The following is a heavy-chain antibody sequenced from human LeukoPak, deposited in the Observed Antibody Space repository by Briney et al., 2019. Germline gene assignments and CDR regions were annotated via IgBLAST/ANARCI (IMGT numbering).Heavy chain of an antibody. Sequence: PSETLSLTCTVSGGSISSSSYYWGWIRQPPGKGLEWIGSIYYSGSTYYNPSLKSRVTILVDTSKNQFSLKLSSVTAADTAVYYCARDGRFSPYYYYMDVWGKGTTVTVSS. V-gene: IGHV4-39*07. CDR3: ARDGRFSPYYYYMDV. D-gene: IGHD3-3*01. CDR1: GGSISSSSYY. CDR2: IYYSGST. J-gene: IGHJ6*03.